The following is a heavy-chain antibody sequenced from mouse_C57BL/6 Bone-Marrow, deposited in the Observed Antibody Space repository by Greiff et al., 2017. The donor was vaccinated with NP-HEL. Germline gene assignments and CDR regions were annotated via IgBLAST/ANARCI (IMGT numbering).Heavy chain of an antibody. J-gene: IGHJ1*03. Sequence: VQLQQSGPGLVQPSQCLSITCTVSGFSLTSYGVHWVRQSPGKGLEWLGVIWSGGSTDYNAAFISRLSISKDKSKSQVFFKMNSLQADDTDIYYCAITAFWGTGTTVTVSS. V-gene: IGHV2-2*01. CDR1: GFSLTSYG. CDR2: IWSGGST. CDR3: AITAF.